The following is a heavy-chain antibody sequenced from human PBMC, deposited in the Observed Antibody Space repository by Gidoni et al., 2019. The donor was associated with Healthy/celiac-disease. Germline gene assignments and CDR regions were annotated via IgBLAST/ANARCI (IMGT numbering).Heavy chain of an antibody. CDR3: ASGRDGANSY. CDR2: ISYDGSNK. Sequence: QVQLVESGGGVVQPGRSLRLSCAASGFTFSSYAMHWVRQAPGKGLEWVAVISYDGSNKYYADSVKGRFTISRDNSKNTLYLQMNSLRAEDTAVYYCASGRDGANSYWGQGTLVTVSS. CDR1: GFTFSSYA. J-gene: IGHJ4*02. D-gene: IGHD1-7*01. V-gene: IGHV3-30-3*01.